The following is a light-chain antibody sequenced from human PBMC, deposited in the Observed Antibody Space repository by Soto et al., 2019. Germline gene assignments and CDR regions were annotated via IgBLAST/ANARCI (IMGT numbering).Light chain of an antibody. Sequence: ERATLSSRARHSVSSNLPWYQQKPGQAPRLLIYGASTRATGIPARFTGSGSGTEFTLNISSLQAEDGVVYYCTHSADRPNPFGQGTML. CDR2: GAS. CDR3: THSADRPNP. CDR1: HSVSSN. V-gene: IGKV3-15*01. J-gene: IGKJ2*01.